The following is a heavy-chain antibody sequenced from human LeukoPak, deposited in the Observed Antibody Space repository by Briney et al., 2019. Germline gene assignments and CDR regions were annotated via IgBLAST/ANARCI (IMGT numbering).Heavy chain of an antibody. J-gene: IGHJ5*02. V-gene: IGHV1-2*02. D-gene: IGHD6-19*01. CDR3: ARRASSGWSTNWFDP. CDR1: GYTFTGYY. Sequence: ASVKVSCKASGYTFTGYYMHWVRQAPGQGLEWMGWINPKSGGTNYAQKFQGRVTMTRDTSISTAYMELSRLRSEDTAVYYCARRASSGWSTNWFDPWGQGTLVTVSS. CDR2: INPKSGGT.